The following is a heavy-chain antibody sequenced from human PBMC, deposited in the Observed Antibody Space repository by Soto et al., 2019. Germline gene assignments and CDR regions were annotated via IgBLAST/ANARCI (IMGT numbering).Heavy chain of an antibody. J-gene: IGHJ4*02. CDR2: IIPIFGTA. V-gene: IGHV1-69*13. Sequence: SVKVSCKASGGTFSSYAISWVRQAPGQGLEWMGVIIPIFGTANYAQKFQGRVTITADESTSTAYMELSSLRSEDTAVYYCARVSYYDSSGYYLVPDYWGQGTLVTVSS. CDR3: ARVSYYDSSGYYLVPDY. CDR1: GGTFSSYA. D-gene: IGHD3-22*01.